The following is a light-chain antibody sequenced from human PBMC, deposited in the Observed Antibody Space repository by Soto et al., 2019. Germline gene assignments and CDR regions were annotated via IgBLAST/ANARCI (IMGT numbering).Light chain of an antibody. CDR2: EVS. CDR3: RSYTSSSTVV. CDR1: SSDVGGYNY. J-gene: IGLJ2*01. Sequence: QSALTQPASVSGSPGQSITISCTGTSSDVGGYNYVSWYQQHPGKAPKLMIYEVSNRPSGVSNRFSGSKSGNTASLTISGLQAEDEADYYCRSYTSSSTVVFGGGTKRTVL. V-gene: IGLV2-14*01.